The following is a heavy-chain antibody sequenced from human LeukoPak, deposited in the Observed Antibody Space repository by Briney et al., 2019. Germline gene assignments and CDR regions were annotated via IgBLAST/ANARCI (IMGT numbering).Heavy chain of an antibody. CDR2: INPKSGGT. J-gene: IGHJ5*02. Sequence: SVKVSYKASGYTFTGYYMHWVRQAPGQGLEWMERINPKSGGTNYAQKFQGRVTMTRDTSISTAYMELSRLRSDDTAVYYCARALGVLYYAFWSAPPNNWFDPWGQGALVTVSS. CDR3: ARALGVLYYAFWSAPPNNWFDP. V-gene: IGHV1-2*06. CDR1: GYTFTGYY. D-gene: IGHD3-3*01.